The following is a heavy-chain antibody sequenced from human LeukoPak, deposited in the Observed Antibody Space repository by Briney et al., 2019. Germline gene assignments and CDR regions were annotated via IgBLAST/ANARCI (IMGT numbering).Heavy chain of an antibody. CDR3: ARDGVTMVRGVIYNWFDP. V-gene: IGHV3-21*01. CDR1: GFTFSSYS. D-gene: IGHD3-10*01. CDR2: ISSSSSYI. Sequence: PGGSLRLSCAASGFTFSSYSMNWVRQAPGKGLEWVSSISSSSSYIYYADSVKGRFTISRDNAKNSLYLQMNSLRAEDTAVYYCARDGVTMVRGVIYNWFDPWGQGTLVTVSS. J-gene: IGHJ5*02.